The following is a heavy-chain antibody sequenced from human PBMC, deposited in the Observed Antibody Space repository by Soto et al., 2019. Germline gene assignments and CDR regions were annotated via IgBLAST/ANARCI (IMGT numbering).Heavy chain of an antibody. Sequence: QVQLVESGGGVVQPGRSLRLSCVASGFTFSSYGMHWVRQAPGKGLEWVAVISYDGSNKYYADSVKGRFTISRDNSKNTLYLQMNSLRAEDTAVYYCAKESALRYGRGYYYGMDVWGQGTTVTVSS. CDR2: ISYDGSNK. CDR1: GFTFSSYG. V-gene: IGHV3-30*18. CDR3: AKESALRYGRGYYYGMDV. J-gene: IGHJ6*02. D-gene: IGHD3-9*01.